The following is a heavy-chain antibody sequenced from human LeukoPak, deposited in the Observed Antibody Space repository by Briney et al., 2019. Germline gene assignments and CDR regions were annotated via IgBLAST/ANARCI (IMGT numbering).Heavy chain of an antibody. J-gene: IGHJ3*02. CDR2: IYYSGST. Sequence: SETLSLTCTVSGGSISSSSYYWGWIRQPPGKGLEWIGSIYYSGSTYYNPSLKSRVTISVDTSKNQFSLKLSSVTAADTAVYYCARDSLGNYDAAFDIWGQGTMVTVSS. CDR1: GGSISSSSYY. D-gene: IGHD3-22*01. CDR3: ARDSLGNYDAAFDI. V-gene: IGHV4-39*07.